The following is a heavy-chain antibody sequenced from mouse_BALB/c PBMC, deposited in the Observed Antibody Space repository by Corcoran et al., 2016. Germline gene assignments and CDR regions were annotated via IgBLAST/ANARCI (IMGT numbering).Heavy chain of an antibody. V-gene: IGHV14-3*02. D-gene: IGHD4-1*01. J-gene: IGHJ1*01. CDR3: ASWDWYFDV. Sequence: EVQLQQSGAELVKPGASVKLSCAASGFNIKDTYMHWVKQRPEQGLEWIGRIEPANGNTKDDPKFQGRATITAEPSSKTAYLQLSSLTSEDTAVYYCASWDWYFDVWGAGTPVTVSS. CDR2: IEPANGNT. CDR1: GFNIKDTY.